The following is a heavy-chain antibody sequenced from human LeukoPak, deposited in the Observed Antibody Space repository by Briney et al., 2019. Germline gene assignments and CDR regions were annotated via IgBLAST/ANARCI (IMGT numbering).Heavy chain of an antibody. CDR3: ATDPSGIVADGSFGY. CDR2: SWYDGSNI. Sequence: GGSLRLSCAASGFTFRSYAMHWVRQAPGKGLEWVAVSWYDGSNIQYADSVKGRFTISRDNSKNTLYLQMNSLRVEDTAVYYCATDPSGIVADGSFGYWGQGTLVTVST. V-gene: IGHV3-33*01. J-gene: IGHJ4*02. CDR1: GFTFRSYA. D-gene: IGHD6-13*01.